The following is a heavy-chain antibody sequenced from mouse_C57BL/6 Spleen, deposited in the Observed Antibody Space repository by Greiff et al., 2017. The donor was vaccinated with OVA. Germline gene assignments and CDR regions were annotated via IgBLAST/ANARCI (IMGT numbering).Heavy chain of an antibody. J-gene: IGHJ2*01. CDR3: ARRAGPFDY. V-gene: IGHV1-9*01. D-gene: IGHD3-1*01. CDR1: GYTFTGYW. Sequence: VQLQQSGAELMKPGASVKLSCKATGYTFTGYWIEWVKQRPGHGLEWIGEILPGSGSTNYTEKFKGKATFTADTASNTAYMQLSSLTTEDSAIYYCARRAGPFDYWGQGTTLTVSS. CDR2: ILPGSGST.